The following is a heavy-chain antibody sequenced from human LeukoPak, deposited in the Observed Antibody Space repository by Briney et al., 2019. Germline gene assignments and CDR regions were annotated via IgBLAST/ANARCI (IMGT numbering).Heavy chain of an antibody. V-gene: IGHV1-2*02. CDR1: GYTFTGYY. CDR2: INPHSGGT. Sequence: ASVKVSCKASGYTFTGYYIQWVRQAPGQGLEWMGWINPHSGGTNYAQEFQGRVTMTRDTSISTAYMELSSLRPDDTAVYYCARNIWFGESADAFDIWGQGTMVTVSS. D-gene: IGHD3-10*01. J-gene: IGHJ3*02. CDR3: ARNIWFGESADAFDI.